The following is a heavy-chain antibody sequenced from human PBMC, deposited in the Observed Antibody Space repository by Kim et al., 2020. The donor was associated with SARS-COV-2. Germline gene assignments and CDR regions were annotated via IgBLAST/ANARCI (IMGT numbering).Heavy chain of an antibody. CDR2: ISSSGSTI. CDR1: GFTFSSYE. J-gene: IGHJ6*02. D-gene: IGHD3-22*01. CDR3: ARVSIRITMIVVVQGMDV. V-gene: IGHV3-48*03. Sequence: GGSLRLSCAASGFTFSSYEMNWVRQAPGKELEWVSYISSSGSTIYYADSVKGRFTISRDNAKNSLYLQMNSLRAEDTAVYYCARVSIRITMIVVVQGMDVWGQGTTVTVSS.